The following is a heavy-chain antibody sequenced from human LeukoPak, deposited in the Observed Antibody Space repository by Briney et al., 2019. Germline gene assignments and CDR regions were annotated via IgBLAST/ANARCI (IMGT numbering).Heavy chain of an antibody. D-gene: IGHD3-3*01. V-gene: IGHV3-21*01. CDR2: ISSSSSYI. CDR1: GFTFSRNA. J-gene: IGHJ4*02. CDR3: ARQTYYDFWSGYYIGGTSYYFDY. Sequence: GGSLRLSCAASGFTFSRNAMNWVRQAPGKGLEWVSSISSSSSYIYYADSVKGRFTISRDNAKNSLYLQMNSLRAEDTAVYYCARQTYYDFWSGYYIGGTSYYFDYWGQGTLVTVSS.